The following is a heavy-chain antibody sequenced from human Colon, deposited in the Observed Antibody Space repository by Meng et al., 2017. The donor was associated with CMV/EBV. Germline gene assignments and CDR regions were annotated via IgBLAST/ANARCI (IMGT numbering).Heavy chain of an antibody. D-gene: IGHD3-10*01. Sequence: LSFAASGFTLSNYWVPWVRQAPGKGLKWVSRINRYANLIDYAGSVRGRFTVSRDSARDTVYLQMHSLRFEDTAVYHCARDFGGGDDYWGQGTLVTVSS. CDR3: ARDFGGGDDY. CDR1: GFTLSNYW. CDR2: INRYANLI. V-gene: IGHV3-74*01. J-gene: IGHJ4*02.